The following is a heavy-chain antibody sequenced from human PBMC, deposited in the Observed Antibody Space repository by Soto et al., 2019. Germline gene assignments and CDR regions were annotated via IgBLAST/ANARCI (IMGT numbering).Heavy chain of an antibody. Sequence: QVQLVQSGAEVKKPGASVKVSCKASGYTFTSYGISWVRQAPGQGLEWMGWISAYNGNTNYAQKLQGRVTMTTDTSTSTAYMELRRLRSDDTAVYYCARWRDPGDYGSGSYYGNYYYMDVWGKGTTVTVSS. D-gene: IGHD3-10*01. V-gene: IGHV1-18*01. CDR2: ISAYNGNT. J-gene: IGHJ6*03. CDR3: ARWRDPGDYGSGSYYGNYYYMDV. CDR1: GYTFTSYG.